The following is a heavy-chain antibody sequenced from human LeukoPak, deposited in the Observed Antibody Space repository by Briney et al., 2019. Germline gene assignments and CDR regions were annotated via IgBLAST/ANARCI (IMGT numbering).Heavy chain of an antibody. CDR2: INWNGGST. CDR1: GFTFDDYG. CDR3: LSSFSSDAFDI. V-gene: IGHV3-20*04. D-gene: IGHD6-6*01. J-gene: IGHJ3*02. Sequence: PERSLRLSCAASGFTFDDYGMSWVRQAPGKGLEWVSGINWNGGSTGYADSVKGRFTISRDNAKNSLYLQMNSLRAEDTALYYCLSSFSSDAFDIWGQGTMVTVSS.